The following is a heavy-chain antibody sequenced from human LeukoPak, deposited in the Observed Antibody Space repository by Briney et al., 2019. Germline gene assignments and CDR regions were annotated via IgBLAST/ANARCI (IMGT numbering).Heavy chain of an antibody. CDR1: GGTFSSYA. CDR3: ASLNDYTYGMDV. V-gene: IGHV1-69*13. CDR2: IIPIFGTA. D-gene: IGHD4-11*01. J-gene: IGHJ6*02. Sequence: SVTVSCTASGGTFSSYAISWVRQAPGQGLEWMGGIIPIFGTANYAQKFQGRVTITADESMSTAYMELSSLRSEDTAVYYCASLNDYTYGMDVWGQGTTVTVSS.